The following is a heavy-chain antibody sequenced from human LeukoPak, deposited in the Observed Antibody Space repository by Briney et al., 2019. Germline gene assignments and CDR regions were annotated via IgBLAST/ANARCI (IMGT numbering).Heavy chain of an antibody. CDR1: GGSISSSSYY. V-gene: IGHV4-39*01. CDR3: ARPLRGAAAGPDFDY. D-gene: IGHD6-13*01. Sequence: SETLSLTCTVSGGSISSSSYYRGWIRQPPGKGLEWIGSIYYSGSTYYNPSLKSRVTISVDTSKNQFSLKLSSVTAADTAVYYCARPLRGAAAGPDFDYWGQGTLVTVSS. J-gene: IGHJ4*02. CDR2: IYYSGST.